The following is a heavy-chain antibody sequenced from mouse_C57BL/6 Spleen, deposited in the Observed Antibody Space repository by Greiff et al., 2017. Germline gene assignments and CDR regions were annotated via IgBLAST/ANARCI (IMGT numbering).Heavy chain of an antibody. CDR2: ISSGSSTI. CDR1: GFTFSDYG. V-gene: IGHV5-17*01. D-gene: IGHD1-2*01. Sequence: EVQLQESGGGLVKPGGSLKLSCAASGFTFSDYGMHWVRQAPEKGLEWVAYISSGSSTIYYADTVKGRFTISRDNAKNTLFLQMTSLRSEDTAMYYCARRLHSAFDYWGQGTTLTVSS. J-gene: IGHJ2*01. CDR3: ARRLHSAFDY.